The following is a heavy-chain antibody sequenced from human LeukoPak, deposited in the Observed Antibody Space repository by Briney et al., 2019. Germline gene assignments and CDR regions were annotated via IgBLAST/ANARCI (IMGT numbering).Heavy chain of an antibody. J-gene: IGHJ6*02. CDR1: GFTVSSNY. V-gene: IGHV4-34*01. D-gene: IGHD3-22*01. Sequence: PGGSLRLSCAVSGFTVSSNYMNWVRQPPGKGLEWIGEINHSGSTNYNPSLKSRVTISVDTSKNQFSLKLSSVTAADTAVYYCARAHYDSSGYYYQTEGMDVWGQGTTVTVSS. CDR3: ARAHYDSSGYYYQTEGMDV. CDR2: INHSGST.